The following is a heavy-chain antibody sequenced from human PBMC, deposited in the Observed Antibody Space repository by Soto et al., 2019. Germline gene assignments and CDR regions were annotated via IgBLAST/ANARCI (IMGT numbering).Heavy chain of an antibody. CDR3: AREGYYDSSARYYYYGMDV. D-gene: IGHD3-22*01. V-gene: IGHV1-18*01. J-gene: IGHJ6*02. CDR1: GYAFTSYG. CDR2: ISAYNGNT. Sequence: GASVKVSCKASGYAFTSYGISWVRQAPGQGLEWMGWISAYNGNTNYAQKLQGRVTMTTDTSTSTAYMELRSLRSDDTAVYYCAREGYYDSSARYYYYGMDVWGQGTTVTVSS.